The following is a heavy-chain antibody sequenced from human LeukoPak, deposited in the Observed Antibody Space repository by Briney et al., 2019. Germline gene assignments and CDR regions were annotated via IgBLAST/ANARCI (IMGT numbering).Heavy chain of an antibody. Sequence: GESLRLSCAASGFTFSSYAMHWVRQAPGKGLEWVAVISYDGSNKYYADSVKGRFTISRDNSKNTLYLQMNSLRAEDTAVYYCARDGSLYYDLWSGSNYFDYWGQGTLVTVSS. CDR2: ISYDGSNK. CDR3: ARDGSLYYDLWSGSNYFDY. CDR1: GFTFSSYA. V-gene: IGHV3-30-3*01. J-gene: IGHJ4*02. D-gene: IGHD3-3*01.